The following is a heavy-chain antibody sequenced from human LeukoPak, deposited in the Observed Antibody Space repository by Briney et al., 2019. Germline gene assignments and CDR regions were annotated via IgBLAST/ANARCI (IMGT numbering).Heavy chain of an antibody. Sequence: PSETLSLTCAVYGGSFSGYYWSWIRQPPGKGLEWIGEINHSGSTNYNPSLKSRVTISVDTSKNQFSLKLSSVTAADTAVYYCARFEAAAWYFDYWGQGTLVTVSS. D-gene: IGHD6-25*01. CDR3: ARFEAAAWYFDY. CDR1: GGSFSGYY. V-gene: IGHV4-34*01. J-gene: IGHJ4*02. CDR2: INHSGST.